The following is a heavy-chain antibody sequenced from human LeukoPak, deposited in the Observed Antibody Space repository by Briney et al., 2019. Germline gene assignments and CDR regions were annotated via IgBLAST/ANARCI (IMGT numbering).Heavy chain of an antibody. V-gene: IGHV3-23*01. CDR1: GFTFSSYA. CDR2: ISGSGGST. J-gene: IGHJ4*02. Sequence: PGGSLRLSCAASGFTFSSYAMSWVRQAPGKGLEWVSVISGSGGSTYYADSVKGRFTISRDNSKNTLYLQMNSLRAEDTAVYYCAKDFGGFRGRGSPRPGVDYWGQGTLVTVSS. D-gene: IGHD3-3*01. CDR3: AKDFGGFRGRGSPRPGVDY.